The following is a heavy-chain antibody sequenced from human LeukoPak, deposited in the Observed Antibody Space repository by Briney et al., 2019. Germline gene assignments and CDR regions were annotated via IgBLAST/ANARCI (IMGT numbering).Heavy chain of an antibody. V-gene: IGHV4-39*07. J-gene: IGHJ5*02. Sequence: SETLSLTCTVSGASISSNNYYWGWVRQPPGKGLEWIGRIYTSGSTNYNPSLKSRVTMSVDTSKNQFSLKLSSVTAADTAVYYCARDRGTWIQLSLKPHNWFDPWGQGTLVTVSS. D-gene: IGHD5-18*01. CDR2: IYTSGST. CDR3: ARDRGTWIQLSLKPHNWFDP. CDR1: GASISSNNYY.